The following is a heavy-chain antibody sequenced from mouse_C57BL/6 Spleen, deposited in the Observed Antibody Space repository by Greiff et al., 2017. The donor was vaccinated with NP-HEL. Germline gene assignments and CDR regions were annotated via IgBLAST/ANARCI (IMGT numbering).Heavy chain of an antibody. V-gene: IGHV1-15*01. J-gene: IGHJ2*01. CDR3: TREGESLYFDY. Sequence: VKLMESGAELVRPGASVTLSCKASGYTFTDYEMHWVKQTPVHGLEWIGAIDPETGGTAYNQKFKGKAILTADKSSSTAYMELRSLTSEDSAVYYCTREGESLYFDYWGQGTTLTVSS. D-gene: IGHD6-2*01. CDR1: GYTFTDYE. CDR2: IDPETGGT.